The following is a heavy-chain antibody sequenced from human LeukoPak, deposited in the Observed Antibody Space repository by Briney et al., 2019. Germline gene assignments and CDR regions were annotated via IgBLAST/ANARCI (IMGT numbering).Heavy chain of an antibody. CDR1: GGSISSYY. V-gene: IGHV4-4*07. CDR3: ARYRYGGFYFDY. J-gene: IGHJ4*02. Sequence: SETLSLTCTVSGGSISSYYWSWIRQPAGKGLEWIGRIYTSGSTNYNPSLKSRVTISLDTSNNQFFLKLSSVTAADTGVYYCARYRYGGFYFDYWGQGTLVTVSS. CDR2: IYTSGST. D-gene: IGHD4/OR15-4a*01.